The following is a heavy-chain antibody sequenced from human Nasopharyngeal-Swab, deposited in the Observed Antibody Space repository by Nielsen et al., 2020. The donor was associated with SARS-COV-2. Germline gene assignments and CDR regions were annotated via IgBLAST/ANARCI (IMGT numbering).Heavy chain of an antibody. CDR1: GFIFKNYA. CDR3: ARDRDSGDDSGEYYHYYDMVV. D-gene: IGHD5-12*01. CDR2: ISGADDST. V-gene: IGHV3-23*01. Sequence: GESLKISCSASGFIFKNYAMNWVRQAPGRGLEWVSAISGADDSTKSADSVKGRFTISRDNSKNTLDLQMNSLRAEDTAMYYCARDRDSGDDSGEYYHYYDMVVWGQGTSVTVS. J-gene: IGHJ6*02.